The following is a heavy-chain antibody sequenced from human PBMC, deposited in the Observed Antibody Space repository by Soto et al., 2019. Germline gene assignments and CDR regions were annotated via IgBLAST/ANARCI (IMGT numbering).Heavy chain of an antibody. CDR3: AREVVPAAMSYYGMDV. Sequence: ASVKVSCKASGYTFTGYYMHWVRQAPGQGLEWMGWINPNSGGTNYAQKFQGWVTMTRDTSISTAYMELSRLRSDDTAVYYCAREVVPAAMSYYGMDVWGQGTKVTVSS. D-gene: IGHD2-2*01. CDR2: INPNSGGT. V-gene: IGHV1-2*04. CDR1: GYTFTGYY. J-gene: IGHJ6*02.